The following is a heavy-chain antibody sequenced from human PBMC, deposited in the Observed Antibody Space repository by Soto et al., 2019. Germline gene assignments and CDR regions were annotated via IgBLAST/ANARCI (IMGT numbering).Heavy chain of an antibody. CDR1: GFTFSNAW. J-gene: IGHJ3*02. V-gene: IGHV3-15*07. Sequence: GGSLRLSCAASGFTFSNAWMNWVRQAPGKGLEWVGRIKSKTDGGTTDYAAPVKGRFTISRDDSKNTLYLQMNSLKTEDTAVYYCTTAYRRGFWAFDIWGQGTMVTVSS. D-gene: IGHD3-16*02. CDR3: TTAYRRGFWAFDI. CDR2: IKSKTDGGTT.